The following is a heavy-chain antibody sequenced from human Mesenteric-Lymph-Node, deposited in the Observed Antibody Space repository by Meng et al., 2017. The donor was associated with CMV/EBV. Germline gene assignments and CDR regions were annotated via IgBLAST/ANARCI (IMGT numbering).Heavy chain of an antibody. CDR1: GFTFDDYA. D-gene: IGHD1-7*01. CDR2: ISWNSGSI. Sequence: LSLTCAASGFTFDDYAMHWVRQAPGKGLEWVSGISWNSGSIGYADSVKGRFTISGDSAKNSLYLQMNTLRAEDTAMYYCARGNLNYDVWGQGTTVTVSS. CDR3: ARGNLNYDV. J-gene: IGHJ6*02. V-gene: IGHV3-9*01.